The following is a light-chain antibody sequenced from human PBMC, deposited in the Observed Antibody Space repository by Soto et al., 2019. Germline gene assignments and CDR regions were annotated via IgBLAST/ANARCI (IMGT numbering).Light chain of an antibody. CDR1: QSVSSY. J-gene: IGKJ3*01. Sequence: EIELTQSPATLSLSPGERATLSCRASQSVSSYLAWYQQKPGQAPRLLIYDASNRATGIPARFSGGGSGTDFTLTISSLEPDDFAVYYCQQRSNWRFTFGPGTRVDIK. CDR2: DAS. V-gene: IGKV3-11*01. CDR3: QQRSNWRFT.